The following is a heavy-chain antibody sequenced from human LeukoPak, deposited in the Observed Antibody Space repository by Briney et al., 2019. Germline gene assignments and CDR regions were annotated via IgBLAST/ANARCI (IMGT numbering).Heavy chain of an antibody. CDR1: GFTFSSYA. Sequence: GGSLRLSCAASGFTFSSYAMHWVRQAPGKGLEWVAVISYDGGNKYYADSVKGRFTISRDNSKNTLYLQMSSLRAEDTAVYYCATLAGYFDYWGQGTLVTVSS. V-gene: IGHV3-30-3*01. D-gene: IGHD6-19*01. CDR2: ISYDGGNK. J-gene: IGHJ4*02. CDR3: ATLAGYFDY.